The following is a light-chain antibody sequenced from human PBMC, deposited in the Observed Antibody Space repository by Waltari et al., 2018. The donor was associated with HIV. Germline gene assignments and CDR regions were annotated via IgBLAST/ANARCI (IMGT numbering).Light chain of an antibody. Sequence: SYDLTQPPSVSVSPGQTANITCSGDTLGNNYVSWYQRKPGQSPILVIFQDRKRPLGIPERFSGSTSGNTATLTISGTQAVDEADYFCQAWDSNTVIFGGGTKLTVL. CDR3: QAWDSNTVI. J-gene: IGLJ2*01. CDR1: TLGNNY. CDR2: QDR. V-gene: IGLV3-1*01.